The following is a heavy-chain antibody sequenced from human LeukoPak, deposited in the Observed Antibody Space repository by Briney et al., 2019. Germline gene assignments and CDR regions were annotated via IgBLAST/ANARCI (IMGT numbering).Heavy chain of an antibody. CDR1: GYTFTGYY. J-gene: IGHJ4*02. CDR3: AREDRSGYDY. V-gene: IGHV1-2*02. D-gene: IGHD3-22*01. Sequence: EASVKVSCKASGYTFTGYYMHWVRQAPGQGLEWMGWINPNSGGTNYAQNFQGRVTMTRDTSISTAYMEVSRLRSDDTAVYYCAREDRSGYDYWGQGTLVTVSS. CDR2: INPNSGGT.